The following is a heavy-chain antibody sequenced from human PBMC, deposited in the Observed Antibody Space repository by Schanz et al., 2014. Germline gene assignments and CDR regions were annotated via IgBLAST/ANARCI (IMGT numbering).Heavy chain of an antibody. CDR2: LSGGSSYI. D-gene: IGHD6-13*01. CDR3: ARGRARQLVHWFDP. V-gene: IGHV3-21*01. Sequence: VQLVESGGGVVQPGTSLRLSCAASGFTFRGHAMHWVRQAPGKGLEWVSSLSGGSSYIFYADSVKGRFTISRDNARYSLYLEMNSLRAEDTAVYYCARGRARQLVHWFDPWGQGTLVTVSS. CDR1: GFTFRGHA. J-gene: IGHJ5*02.